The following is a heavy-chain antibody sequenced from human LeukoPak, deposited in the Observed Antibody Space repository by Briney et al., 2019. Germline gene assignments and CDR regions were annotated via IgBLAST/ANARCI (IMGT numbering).Heavy chain of an antibody. J-gene: IGHJ3*02. CDR3: ARAHVLLWFGELLSDAFDI. CDR2: IYHSGST. CDR1: GGSLSSSNW. Sequence: SGTLSLTCAVSGGSLSSSNWWSWVRQPPGKGLEWIGEIYHSGSTNYNPSLKSRVTISVDKSKNQFSLKLSSVTAADTAVYYCARAHVLLWFGELLSDAFDIWGQGTMVTVSS. V-gene: IGHV4-4*02. D-gene: IGHD3-10*01.